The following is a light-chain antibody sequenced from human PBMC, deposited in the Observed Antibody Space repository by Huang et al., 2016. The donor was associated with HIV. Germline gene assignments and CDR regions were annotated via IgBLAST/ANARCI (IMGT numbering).Light chain of an antibody. CDR1: QSVKKN. J-gene: IGKJ2*01. Sequence: DMVMTQSPGTLSVSPGERATLSCRASQSVKKNLAWYQQKPGQAPRLLISGVSTRATGVPARFSGNGSETEFTLTITSVQSEDSAVYYCQQYNNWPPYDFGQGTKLEIK. CDR2: GVS. CDR3: QQYNNWPPYD. V-gene: IGKV3-15*01.